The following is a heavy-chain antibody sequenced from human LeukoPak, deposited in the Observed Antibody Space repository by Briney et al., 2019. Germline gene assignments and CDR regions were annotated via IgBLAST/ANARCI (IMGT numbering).Heavy chain of an antibody. CDR1: GFTFSSFA. D-gene: IGHD7-27*01. Sequence: GGSLRLSCAASGFTFSSFAMSWVRQAPGKGLEWVSVISGRGDSTYYADSVKGRFTISRDNSKSTVYLQMNSLRAEDTAVYYCARETGDFDSWGQGTPVIVSS. V-gene: IGHV3-23*01. J-gene: IGHJ4*02. CDR3: ARETGDFDS. CDR2: ISGRGDST.